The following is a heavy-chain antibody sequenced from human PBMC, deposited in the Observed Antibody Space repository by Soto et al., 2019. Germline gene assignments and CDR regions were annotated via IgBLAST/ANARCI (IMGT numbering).Heavy chain of an antibody. CDR2: INHVGNT. Sequence: QAQLQQWGAGLLKPSETLSLTYAVSDGSFSGYYWSWIRQPPGKGLEWIGEINHVGNTNYNPSLKSRVTISVDPSKKQFSLNLSSVTAADTAVYYCASGIRGVGAAGAVAWFDPWGQGTLVTVSS. J-gene: IGHJ5*02. V-gene: IGHV4-34*01. D-gene: IGHD6-13*01. CDR3: ASGIRGVGAAGAVAWFDP. CDR1: DGSFSGYY.